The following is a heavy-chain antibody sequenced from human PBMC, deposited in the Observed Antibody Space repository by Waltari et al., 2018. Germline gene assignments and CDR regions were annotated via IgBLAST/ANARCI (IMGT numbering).Heavy chain of an antibody. CDR1: GGSISSYF. CDR3: ARDRGEDPDAFDI. CDR2: LHNSGTS. D-gene: IGHD2-15*01. V-gene: IGHV4-4*07. Sequence: QVQLQESGPGLVKPSETLSLTCTVSGGSISSYFWNWIRQPAGKGLEWIGRLHNSGTSNYNPSLESRITMSLDTSKNQFSLKLSSVTAADTAVYYCARDRGEDPDAFDIWGQGTMVTVSS. J-gene: IGHJ3*02.